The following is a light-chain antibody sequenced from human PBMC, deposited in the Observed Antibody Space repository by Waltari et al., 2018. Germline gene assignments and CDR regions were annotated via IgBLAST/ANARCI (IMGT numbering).Light chain of an antibody. J-gene: IGKJ2*01. CDR3: MHGGHWPYT. CDR2: KIS. V-gene: IGKV2-30*01. Sequence: VGLTQSPLSLPVTLGQPASISCSSSQSLVYSDGNIYLNWFHQRPGQSPRRLIYKISNRDSGVPDRFSGSGSGTDFTLKISRVEAEDVGIYYCMHGGHWPYTFGQGTKLEIK. CDR1: QSLVYSDGNIY.